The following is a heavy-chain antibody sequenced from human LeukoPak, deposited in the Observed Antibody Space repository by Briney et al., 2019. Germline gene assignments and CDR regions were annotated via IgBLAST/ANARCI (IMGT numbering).Heavy chain of an antibody. Sequence: GGSLRLSCAASGFTFSSYGMHWVRQAPGKGLEWVAVISYDGSNKYYADSVKGRFTISRDSSKNTLYLQMNSLRAEDTAVYYCAKDLGVRYFDWLIPGSDYWGQGTLVTVSS. J-gene: IGHJ4*02. CDR1: GFTFSSYG. D-gene: IGHD3-9*01. V-gene: IGHV3-30*18. CDR2: ISYDGSNK. CDR3: AKDLGVRYFDWLIPGSDY.